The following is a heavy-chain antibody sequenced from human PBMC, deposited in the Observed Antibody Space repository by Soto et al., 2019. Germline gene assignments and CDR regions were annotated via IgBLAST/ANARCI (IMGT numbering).Heavy chain of an antibody. D-gene: IGHD3-3*01. J-gene: IGHJ5*02. Sequence: PSETLSLTCAVYGGSFSGYYWSWIRQPPGKGLEWIGEINHSGSTNYNPSLKSRVTISVDTSKNQFSLKLSSVTAADTAVYYCARLWMYYDFWSGYKNWFDPWGQGTLVTVSS. CDR1: GGSFSGYY. CDR2: INHSGST. V-gene: IGHV4-34*01. CDR3: ARLWMYYDFWSGYKNWFDP.